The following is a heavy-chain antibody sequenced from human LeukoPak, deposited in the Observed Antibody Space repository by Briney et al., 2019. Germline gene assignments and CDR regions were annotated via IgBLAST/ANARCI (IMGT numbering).Heavy chain of an antibody. J-gene: IGHJ4*02. CDR1: GFTFSTQW. D-gene: IGHD6-19*01. CDR3: AKRYSSGWYDY. CDR2: IKTDGSIA. V-gene: IGHV3-74*01. Sequence: PGGSLRLSCAASGFTFSTQWMSWVRQAPGKGPVWVSRIKTDGSIADYADSVKGRFSISRDNSKNTLYLQMNSLRAEDTAVYYCAKRYSSGWYDYWGQGTLVTVSS.